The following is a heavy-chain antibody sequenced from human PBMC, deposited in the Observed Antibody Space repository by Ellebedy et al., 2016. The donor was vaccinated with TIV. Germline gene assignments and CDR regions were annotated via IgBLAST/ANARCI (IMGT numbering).Heavy chain of an antibody. J-gene: IGHJ2*01. V-gene: IGHV3-33*01. Sequence: GGSLRLSCAASGFSFSNYVMHWVRQAPGKGLEWVAVVWSDGSNKYYIDSVKGRFTISRDSSKNTLYLQMNSLISDDTAVYYCARDGGNPRSWFFDLWGRGTLVTVSS. CDR1: GFSFSNYV. CDR2: VWSDGSNK. CDR3: ARDGGNPRSWFFDL. D-gene: IGHD4-23*01.